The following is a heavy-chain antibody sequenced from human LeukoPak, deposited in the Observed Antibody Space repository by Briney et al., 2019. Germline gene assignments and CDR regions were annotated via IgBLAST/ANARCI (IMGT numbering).Heavy chain of an antibody. J-gene: IGHJ4*02. CDR3: ARFPHYYDSSGYSF. V-gene: IGHV3-48*03. D-gene: IGHD3-22*01. CDR1: GYPFSSYE. Sequence: PGGSLRLSCAGSGYPFSSYEMNWVRQAPGKGLEWVSYISSSSSTIYYADSVKGRFTISRDNAKNSLYLQMNSLRDEDTAVYYCARFPHYYDSSGYSFWGQGTLVTVSS. CDR2: ISSSSSTI.